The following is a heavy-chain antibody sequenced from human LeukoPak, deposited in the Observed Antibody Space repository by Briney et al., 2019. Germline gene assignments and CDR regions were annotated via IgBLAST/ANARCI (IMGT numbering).Heavy chain of an antibody. V-gene: IGHV4-39*01. CDR1: GGSISSSSYY. Sequence: SETLSLTCTVSGGSISSSSYYWGWIRQPPGKGLEWIGSIYYSGSTYYNPSLKSRVTISVDTSKNQFSLKLSSVTAADTAVYYCARGSGSGYYDFDYWGQGTLVTVSS. J-gene: IGHJ4*02. D-gene: IGHD3-22*01. CDR2: IYYSGST. CDR3: ARGSGSGYYDFDY.